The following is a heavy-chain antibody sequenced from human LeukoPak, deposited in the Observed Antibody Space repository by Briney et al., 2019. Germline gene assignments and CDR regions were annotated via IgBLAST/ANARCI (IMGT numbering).Heavy chain of an antibody. D-gene: IGHD6-13*01. CDR1: GYTFTRYY. CDR2: INSNSGGT. J-gene: IGHJ5*02. CDR3: ARDPLRRSSSWYGANWFDP. V-gene: IGHV1-2*02. Sequence: ASVKVSCKASGYTFTRYYMHWVRQAPGQGLEWVGWINSNSGGTNYAQKFQRRVTMTRDTSISTAYMELSRLRSDDTALYYCARDPLRRSSSWYGANWFDPWGQGTLVTVSS.